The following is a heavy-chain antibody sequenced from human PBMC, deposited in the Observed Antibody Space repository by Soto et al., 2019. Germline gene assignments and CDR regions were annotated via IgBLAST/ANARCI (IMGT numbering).Heavy chain of an antibody. Sequence: GGSLRLSCAASGFTFSDCYMSWIRQAPGKGLEWVSYISSSGSTIYYADSVKGRFTISRDNAKNSLYLQMNSLRAEDTAVYYCARDKQLWLRNWFDPWGQGTLVTVSS. CDR3: ARDKQLWLRNWFDP. J-gene: IGHJ5*02. V-gene: IGHV3-11*01. CDR2: ISSSGSTI. CDR1: GFTFSDCY. D-gene: IGHD5-18*01.